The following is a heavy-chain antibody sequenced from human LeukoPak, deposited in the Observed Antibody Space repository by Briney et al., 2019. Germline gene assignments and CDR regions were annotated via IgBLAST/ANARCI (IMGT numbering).Heavy chain of an antibody. CDR2: ISGSGGST. V-gene: IGHV3-23*01. CDR3: AKLVPSDDFWSGYLGWFDP. Sequence: GGSLRLSCAASGFTFSSYAMSWVRQAPGKGLEWVSAISGSGGSTYYADSVKGRFTISRDNSKNTLYLQMNSLRAEDTAVYYCAKLVPSDDFWSGYLGWFDPWAREPWSPSPQ. D-gene: IGHD3-3*01. J-gene: IGHJ5*02. CDR1: GFTFSSYA.